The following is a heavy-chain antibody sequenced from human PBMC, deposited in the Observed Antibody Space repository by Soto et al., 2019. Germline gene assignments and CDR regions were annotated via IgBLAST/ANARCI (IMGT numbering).Heavy chain of an antibody. D-gene: IGHD6-13*01. J-gene: IGHJ6*03. CDR3: ARDSYSSSWYVGNYYYYMDV. Sequence: QVQLVQSGAEVKKPGASVKVSCKASGYTFTSYGISWVRQAPGQGLEWMGWISAYNGNTNYAQKLLGRVTMTTDTSTSTAYMELRSLRSDDTAVYYCARDSYSSSWYVGNYYYYMDVWGKGTTVTVSS. CDR2: ISAYNGNT. V-gene: IGHV1-18*01. CDR1: GYTFTSYG.